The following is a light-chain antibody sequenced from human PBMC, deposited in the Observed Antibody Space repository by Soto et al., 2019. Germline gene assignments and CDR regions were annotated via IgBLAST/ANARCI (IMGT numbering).Light chain of an antibody. J-gene: IGLJ1*01. CDR2: NNN. V-gene: IGLV1-44*01. CDR1: SSNIGTNA. CDR3: AAWDDSLNGYV. Sequence: QSALTQPPSASGTPGQRVTISCSGGSSNIGTNAVNWYQQLPGTAPKLLIYNNNQRPSGVPDRFSGSKSGTSASLAISGLQSEDEADYYCAAWDDSLNGYVSGTGTKLTVL.